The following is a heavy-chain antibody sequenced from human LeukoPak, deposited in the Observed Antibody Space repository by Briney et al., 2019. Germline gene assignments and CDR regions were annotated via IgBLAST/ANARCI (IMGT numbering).Heavy chain of an antibody. Sequence: PGGSLRLSCAASGLTFSGYGMHWVRQAPGKGLEWVALIWYDGSKKYYTNSVEGRFTISRDNSKSTLYLQMNRLRDEDTAVYYCARDRIRGSSSSWGVRFDYWGQGTLVSVSS. CDR1: GLTFSGYG. CDR2: IWYDGSKK. CDR3: ARDRIRGSSSSWGVRFDY. D-gene: IGHD6-6*01. J-gene: IGHJ4*02. V-gene: IGHV3-33*01.